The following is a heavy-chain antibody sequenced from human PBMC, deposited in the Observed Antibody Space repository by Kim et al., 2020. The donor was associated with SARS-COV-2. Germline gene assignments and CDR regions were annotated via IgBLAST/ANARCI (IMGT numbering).Heavy chain of an antibody. CDR3: ARGQLVGTDAFDI. CDR1: GFTVSSNY. D-gene: IGHD6-13*01. CDR2: IYSGGST. J-gene: IGHJ3*02. Sequence: GGSLRLSCAASGFTVSSNYMSWVRQAPGKGLEWVSVIYSGGSTYYADSVKGRFTISRDNSKNTLYLQMNSLRAEDTAVYYCARGQLVGTDAFDIWGQGTMVTVSS. V-gene: IGHV3-66*01.